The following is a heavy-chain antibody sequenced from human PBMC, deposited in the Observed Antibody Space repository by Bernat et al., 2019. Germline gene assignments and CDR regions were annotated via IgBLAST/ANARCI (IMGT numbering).Heavy chain of an antibody. V-gene: IGHV3-64D*06. CDR2: IINNGGNT. Sequence: EVQLVESGGGLVQPGGSLRLSCSASGFSFSIYAMHWVRQAPGKGLEYVSAIINNGGNTYYADSVKGRVTISRDNSKNTLYLQMTSLGAEDKAVYYCVKAGKKGCSGGTCYYDYWGQGTLVTVAS. CDR1: GFSFSIYA. D-gene: IGHD2-15*01. J-gene: IGHJ4*02. CDR3: VKAGKKGCSGGTCYYDY.